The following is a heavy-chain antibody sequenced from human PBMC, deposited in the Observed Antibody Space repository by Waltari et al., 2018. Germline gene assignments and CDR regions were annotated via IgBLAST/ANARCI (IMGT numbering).Heavy chain of an antibody. CDR3: AKDRIAAAPYWHFDL. CDR2: INRNGGGP. V-gene: IGHV3-9*01. Sequence: EMQLVESGGGLVQPGRSLRLSCAASGFTFDDYAMHWVRQAPGKGLEWVSGINRNGGGPGYADSVKGRFTISRDNVKNSLYLQINYLRAEDTAFYYCAKDRIAAAPYWHFDLWGRGTLVTVSS. CDR1: GFTFDDYA. J-gene: IGHJ2*01. D-gene: IGHD6-13*01.